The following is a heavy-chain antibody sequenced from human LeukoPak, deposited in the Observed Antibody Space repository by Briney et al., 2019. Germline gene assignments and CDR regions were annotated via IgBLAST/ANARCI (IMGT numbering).Heavy chain of an antibody. CDR3: ATKTSLTYYYNRREVFGLDV. V-gene: IGHV4-34*01. CDR2: VNHSGSN. CDR1: VGPFSGYY. J-gene: IGHJ6*02. Sequence: SETLSLTCAVNVGPFSGYYWSCVRQPPGKGLGWIGEVNHSGSNNYNRSLKSRVAISVDSSNSQFSLKLTSVTAADTAVYYCATKTSLTYYYNRREVFGLDVWGQGTTITVSS. D-gene: IGHD3-22*01.